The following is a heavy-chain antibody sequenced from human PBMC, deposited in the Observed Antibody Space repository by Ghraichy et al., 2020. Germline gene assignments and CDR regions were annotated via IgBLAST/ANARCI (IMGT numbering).Heavy chain of an antibody. J-gene: IGHJ6*02. D-gene: IGHD6-19*01. V-gene: IGHV3-21*01. Sequence: LSLTCAASGFTFSSYSMNWVRQAPGKGLEWVSSISSSSSYIYYADSVKGRFTISRDNAKNSLYLQMNSLRAEDTAVYYCARDGEQWLAYYYYYGMDVWGQGTTVTVSS. CDR1: GFTFSSYS. CDR2: ISSSSSYI. CDR3: ARDGEQWLAYYYYYGMDV.